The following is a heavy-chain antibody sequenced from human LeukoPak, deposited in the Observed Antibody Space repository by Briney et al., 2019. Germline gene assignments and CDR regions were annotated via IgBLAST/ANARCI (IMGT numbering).Heavy chain of an antibody. J-gene: IGHJ4*02. D-gene: IGHD3-16*02. CDR3: ARGYDYVWGSSRPPLDY. CDR1: GFSVSVNY. Sequence: GGSLRLSCAASGFSVSVNYMSWVRQAPGKGLEWVSHISSTSSTIYYADSVKGRFTISRDNAKNSLYLQMNSLRAEDTAIYYCARGYDYVWGSSRPPLDYWGQGTLVTVSS. CDR2: ISSTSSTI. V-gene: IGHV3-11*04.